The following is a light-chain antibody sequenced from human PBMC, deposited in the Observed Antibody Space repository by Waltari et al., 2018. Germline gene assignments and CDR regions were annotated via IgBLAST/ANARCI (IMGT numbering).Light chain of an antibody. CDR2: DVS. CDR1: SGDVGGYNY. J-gene: IGLJ3*02. Sequence: QSALTQPASVSGSPGQSITISCTGTSGDVGGYNYVSWFQQHPGKVPKPIVSDVSSRPSGGSDRLSCSKSGNTASLTISGLQAEDEASYYCASYTNSDSEVFGGGTKVTVL. V-gene: IGLV2-14*01. CDR3: ASYTNSDSEV.